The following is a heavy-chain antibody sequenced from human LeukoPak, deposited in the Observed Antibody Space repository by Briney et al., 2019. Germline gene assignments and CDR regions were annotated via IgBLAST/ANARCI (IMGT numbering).Heavy chain of an antibody. V-gene: IGHV4-39*01. Sequence: PSETLSLTCTVSGGSISTSNYYWGWIRQPPGKGLEWIGSIYYSGSTYYNPSLKSRVTISVDTSKNQFSLKLSSVTAADTAVYYCARHQQELYYDILTGRPDYYYYYMDVWGKGTTVTISS. J-gene: IGHJ6*03. CDR3: ARHQQELYYDILTGRPDYYYYYMDV. CDR2: IYYSGST. CDR1: GGSISTSNYY. D-gene: IGHD3-9*01.